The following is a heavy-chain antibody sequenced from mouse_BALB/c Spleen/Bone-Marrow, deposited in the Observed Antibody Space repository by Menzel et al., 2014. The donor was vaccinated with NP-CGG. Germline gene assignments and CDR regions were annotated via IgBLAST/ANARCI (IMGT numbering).Heavy chain of an antibody. CDR3: TRIFDY. V-gene: IGHV1S22*01. CDR2: ISPRSGST. Sequence: LQQSGSELVRPGASVKLSCKASSYIFANYWMHWVKQRHGQGLEWIGNISPRSGSTNYDEKFKSKATLTVDTSSATAYMYLNSLTSEDSAVYYCTRIFDYWGQGTILTVSS. J-gene: IGHJ2*01. CDR1: SYIFANYW.